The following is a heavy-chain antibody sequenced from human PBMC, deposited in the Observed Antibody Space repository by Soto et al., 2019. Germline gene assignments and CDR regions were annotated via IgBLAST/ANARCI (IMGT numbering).Heavy chain of an antibody. V-gene: IGHV3-23*01. CDR1: GFTFSSYA. J-gene: IGHJ4*02. D-gene: IGHD3-10*01. Sequence: GGSLRLSCAASGFTFSSYAMSWVRQAPGKGLEWVSAISGSGGSTYYADSVKGRFTISRDNSKNKLYLQMNSLRAEDTAFYYCAKDLLLWFGELLPYFDYWGQGTLVTVSS. CDR3: AKDLLLWFGELLPYFDY. CDR2: ISGSGGST.